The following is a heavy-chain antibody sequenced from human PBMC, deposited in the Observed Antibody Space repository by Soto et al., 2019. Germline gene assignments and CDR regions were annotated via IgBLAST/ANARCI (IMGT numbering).Heavy chain of an antibody. D-gene: IGHD3-9*01. J-gene: IGHJ4*02. CDR2: ISGSGGST. CDR3: ATEIYLAPA. Sequence: PGGSLRLSCAASGFTFDDYAMHWVRQAPGKGLEWVSAISGSGGSTYYADSVKGRFTISRDNSKNTLYLQMNSLRAEDTAVYYCATEIYLAPAWGQGTLVTVSS. V-gene: IGHV3-23*01. CDR1: GFTFDDYA.